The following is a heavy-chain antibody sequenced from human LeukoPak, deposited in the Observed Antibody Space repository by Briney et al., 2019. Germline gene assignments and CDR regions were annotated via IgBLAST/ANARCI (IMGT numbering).Heavy chain of an antibody. CDR2: INHSGST. CDR3: ARNHDYYDFWSGYYPEGYYYGMDV. CDR1: GGSIRSSYYY. J-gene: IGHJ6*02. D-gene: IGHD3-3*01. V-gene: IGHV4-39*07. Sequence: SETLSLTCTVSGGSIRSSYYYWGWIRQPPGKGLEWIGEINHSGSTNYNPSLKSRVTISVDTSKNQFSLKLSSVTAADTAVYYCARNHDYYDFWSGYYPEGYYYGMDVWGQGTTVTVSS.